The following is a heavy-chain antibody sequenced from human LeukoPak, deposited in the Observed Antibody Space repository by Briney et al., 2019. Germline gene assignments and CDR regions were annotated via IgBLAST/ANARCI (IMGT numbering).Heavy chain of an antibody. CDR3: AKVPHYGGNSPYFDS. V-gene: IGHV3-23*01. CDR1: GFTFSSYA. Sequence: GGSLRLSCAASGFTFSSYAMSWVRQAPGKGLEWVSAISVSGDNTYYADSVKGRFTLSRDHSKNTLYLQMSSLRAEDTAVYYCAKVPHYGGNSPYFDSWGQGTLVTVSS. D-gene: IGHD4-23*01. J-gene: IGHJ4*02. CDR2: ISVSGDNT.